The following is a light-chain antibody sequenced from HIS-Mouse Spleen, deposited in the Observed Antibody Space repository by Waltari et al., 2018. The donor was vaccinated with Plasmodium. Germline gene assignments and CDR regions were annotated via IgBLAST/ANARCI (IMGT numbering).Light chain of an antibody. CDR3: QQSYSTWT. CDR2: AAS. V-gene: IGKV1-39*01. J-gene: IGKJ1*01. CDR1: QSISNY. Sequence: DIQMTQSPSSLSASVGDRVTITCRASQSISNYLNWYQQKPGKAPKFLIYAASTLQSGVPSSFSGSGSGTDFTLTISSLQPEDFATYDCQQSYSTWTFGQGTKVEIK.